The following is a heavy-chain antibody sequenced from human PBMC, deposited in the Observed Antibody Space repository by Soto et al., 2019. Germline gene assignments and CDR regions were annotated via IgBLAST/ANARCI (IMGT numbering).Heavy chain of an antibody. CDR2: ISAYNGNT. Sequence: GASVKVSCKASGYTXTSYGISWVRQAPGQGLEWMGWISAYNGNTNYAQKLQGRVTMTTDTSTSTAYMELRSLRSDDTAVYYCARDQFSIAVAGPLDAFDIWGQGTMVTVSS. CDR3: ARDQFSIAVAGPLDAFDI. V-gene: IGHV1-18*01. J-gene: IGHJ3*02. D-gene: IGHD6-19*01. CDR1: GYTXTSYG.